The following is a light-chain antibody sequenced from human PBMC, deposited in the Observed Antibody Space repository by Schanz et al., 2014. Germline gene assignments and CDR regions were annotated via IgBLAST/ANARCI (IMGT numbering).Light chain of an antibody. CDR1: QSISDW. CDR2: DAS. CDR3: LHYNVFSGA. J-gene: IGKJ1*01. V-gene: IGKV1-5*01. Sequence: DIQMTQSPSTLSASVGDRVTITCRASQSISDWLAWYQQKPGKAPKLLIYDASSLESGVPSRFSGSGSGTEFTLTVSSLQPDDFASYHCLHYNVFSGAFGQGTKVEI.